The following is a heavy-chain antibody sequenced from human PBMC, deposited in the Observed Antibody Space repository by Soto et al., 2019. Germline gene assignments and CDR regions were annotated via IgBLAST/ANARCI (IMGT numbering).Heavy chain of an antibody. Sequence: EVQLVESGGGLVKPGGSLRLSCAASGFTFSNAWMSWVRQAPGKGLEWLSRMNSDGGTTNYADSVQGRFTISRDNAKNTLFLQINGLRAEDTAVYYCATAGNYRFDYWGQGTLLTVSS. V-gene: IGHV3-74*02. CDR1: GFTFSNAW. D-gene: IGHD1-7*01. CDR2: MNSDGGTT. CDR3: ATAGNYRFDY. J-gene: IGHJ4*02.